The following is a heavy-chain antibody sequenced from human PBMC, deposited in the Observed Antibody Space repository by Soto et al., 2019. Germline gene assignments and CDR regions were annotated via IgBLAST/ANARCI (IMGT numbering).Heavy chain of an antibody. J-gene: IGHJ6*02. CDR3: ASGTYEILTGYYREASYYYCMDV. D-gene: IGHD3-9*01. CDR1: GGTFSSYA. Sequence: QVQLVQSGAEVKKPGSSVKVSCKASGGTFSSYAISWVRQAPGQGLEWMGWIIPIFGTANYAQKFQGRGTITADDSTSTAYLELSSLRSNDTAVYYCASGTYEILTGYYREASYYYCMDVWGQGNTVTVSS. CDR2: IIPIFGTA. V-gene: IGHV1-69*01.